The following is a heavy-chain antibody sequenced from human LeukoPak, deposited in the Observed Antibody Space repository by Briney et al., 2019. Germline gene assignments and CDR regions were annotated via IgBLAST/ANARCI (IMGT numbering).Heavy chain of an antibody. CDR2: IKQDGSEK. CDR1: GFTFGDYA. V-gene: IGHV3-7*01. J-gene: IGHJ4*02. Sequence: GGSLRLSCAASGFTFGDYAMSWFRQAPGKGLEWVANIKQDGSEKYYVDSVKGRFTISRDNAKNSLYLQMNSLRAEDTAVYYCAITAWGSYSYWGQGTLVTVSS. D-gene: IGHD3-16*01. CDR3: AITAWGSYSY.